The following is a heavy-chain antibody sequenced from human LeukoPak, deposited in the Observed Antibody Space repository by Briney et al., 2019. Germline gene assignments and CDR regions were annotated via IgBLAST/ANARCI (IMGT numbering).Heavy chain of an antibody. CDR3: ARDSYRSGSGYDF. V-gene: IGHV4-59*01. D-gene: IGHD5-12*01. CDR1: GVSISSYY. J-gene: IGHJ4*02. CDR2: IYYSGST. Sequence: SETLSLTCTVSGVSISSYYWSWIRQPPGKGLEWMGYIYYSGSTNYNPSLKSRVSIYLDTSKNQFSLRLNSVTAADTAVYYCARDSYRSGSGYDFWGQGTPVTVSS.